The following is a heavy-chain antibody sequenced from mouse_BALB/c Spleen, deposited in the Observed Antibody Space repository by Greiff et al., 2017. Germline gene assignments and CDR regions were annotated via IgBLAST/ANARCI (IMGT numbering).Heavy chain of an antibody. CDR3: ARSHFDY. Sequence: EVKLVESGGGLVQPGGSLRLSCAPSGFTFTDYYMSWVRQPPGKALEWLGFIRNKANGYTTEYSASVKGRFTISRDNSQSILYLQMNTLRAEDSATYYCARSHFDYWGQGTTLTVSS. CDR2: IRNKANGYTT. J-gene: IGHJ2*01. CDR1: GFTFTDYY. V-gene: IGHV7-3*02.